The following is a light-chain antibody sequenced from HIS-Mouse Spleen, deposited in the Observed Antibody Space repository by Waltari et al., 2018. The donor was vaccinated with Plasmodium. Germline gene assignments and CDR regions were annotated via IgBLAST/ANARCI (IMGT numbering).Light chain of an antibody. J-gene: IGLJ3*02. CDR3: NSRDSSGNHQV. V-gene: IGLV3-19*01. CDR2: GKN. CDR1: SLRRHY. Sequence: SSELTQDPAVSVALGQTVRIKCQGDSLRRHYDSWYQQKPGQAPVLVIYGKNNRPSGIPDRFSGSSSGNTASLTITGAQAEDEADYYCNSRDSSGNHQVFGGGTKLTVL.